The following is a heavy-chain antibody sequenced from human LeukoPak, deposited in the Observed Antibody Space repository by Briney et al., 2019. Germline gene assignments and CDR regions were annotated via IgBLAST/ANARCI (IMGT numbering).Heavy chain of an antibody. CDR3: ARDSSPDSATTYYDALDM. Sequence: TGGSLRLSCAGSGFSFRRFWMTWVRQAPGRGLEWVANINGDGDGKRYADSVKDRFTISRDNARSLLVLQIHSLRDEDTALYYFARDSSPDSATTYYDALDMWGQGTMVTVSS. CDR1: GFSFRRFW. V-gene: IGHV3-7*01. J-gene: IGHJ3*02. D-gene: IGHD1-1*01. CDR2: INGDGDGK.